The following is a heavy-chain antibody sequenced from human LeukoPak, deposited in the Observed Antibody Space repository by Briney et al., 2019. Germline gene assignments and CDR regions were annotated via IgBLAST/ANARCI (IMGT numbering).Heavy chain of an antibody. CDR1: GFTFSSYW. D-gene: IGHD3-22*01. V-gene: IGHV3-74*01. J-gene: IGHJ4*02. CDR2: IQGDGSST. Sequence: GGSLRLSCAASGFTFSSYWMHWVRQAPGKGLVWVSRIQGDGSSTSYADSVRGRFTISRDDAKHTLYLQMNSPRAEDTAVYYCARSGWPYYFDYWGQGTLVTVSS. CDR3: ARSGWPYYFDY.